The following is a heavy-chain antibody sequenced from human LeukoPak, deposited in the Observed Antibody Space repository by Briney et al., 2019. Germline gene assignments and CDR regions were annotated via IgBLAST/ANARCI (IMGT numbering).Heavy chain of an antibody. V-gene: IGHV4-59*01. CDR1: GGSISSYY. CDR2: IYYSGST. J-gene: IGHJ4*02. D-gene: IGHD6-13*01. Sequence: SETLSLTCTVSGGSISSYYWSWIRQPPVKGLEWIGYIYYSGSTNYNPSLKSRVTISVDTSKNQFSLKLSSVTAADTAVYYCARVRAADSPNIFDYWGQGTLVTVSS. CDR3: ARVRAADSPNIFDY.